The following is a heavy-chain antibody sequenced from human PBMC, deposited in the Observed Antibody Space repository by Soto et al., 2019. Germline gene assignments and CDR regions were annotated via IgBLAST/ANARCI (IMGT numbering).Heavy chain of an antibody. CDR2: ISYDGSNK. D-gene: IGHD3-10*01. CDR1: GFTFSAYP. V-gene: IGHV3-30-3*01. J-gene: IGHJ4*02. Sequence: GGSLRLSCAASGFTFSAYPMYWVRQAPGKGLEWVVGISYDGSNKYYAESVKGRFTISRDNSKNTLYLQMNTLRAEDTAVYYCARDRVNYYGSGNLGFWGQGSLVTVSS. CDR3: ARDRVNYYGSGNLGF.